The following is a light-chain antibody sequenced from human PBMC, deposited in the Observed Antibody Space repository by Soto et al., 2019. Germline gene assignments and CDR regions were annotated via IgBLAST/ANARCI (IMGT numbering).Light chain of an antibody. Sequence: ETVLTQSRRTVSLSPGERAILSCRTSQSVNSNYLAWYQQKPGQAPRLLIYGVFNRATGIPDRFSGSGSGTDITLTISGLEPEDSAVYYCQHYDGSPRTFGQGTKLEIK. V-gene: IGKV3-20*01. J-gene: IGKJ2*01. CDR3: QHYDGSPRT. CDR2: GVF. CDR1: QSVNSNY.